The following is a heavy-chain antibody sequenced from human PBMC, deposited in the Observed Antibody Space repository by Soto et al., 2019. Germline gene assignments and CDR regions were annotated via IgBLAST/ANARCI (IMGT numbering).Heavy chain of an antibody. CDR1: GGTFSSYA. Sequence: ASVKVSCKASGGTFSSYAISWVRQAPGQGLEWMGGIIPIFGTANYAQKFQGRVTITADESTSTAYMELSSLRSEDTAVYYCARDQRGPYCSGGSCYDYRGQGTLVTVSS. CDR3: ARDQRGPYCSGGSCYDY. CDR2: IIPIFGTA. J-gene: IGHJ4*02. D-gene: IGHD2-15*01. V-gene: IGHV1-69*13.